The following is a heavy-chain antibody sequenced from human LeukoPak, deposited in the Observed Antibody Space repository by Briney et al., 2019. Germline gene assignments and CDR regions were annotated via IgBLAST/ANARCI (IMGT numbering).Heavy chain of an antibody. CDR3: ARDRQFRLHDP. V-gene: IGHV3-11*01. CDR1: GFTFSDYY. Sequence: KPGGSLRLSCTASGFTFSDYYMTWIRQAPGKELEWLAYISTSGSITSYVDSVRGRFTISRDNAKNSLYLQIDSLRAEDTAMYYCARDRQFRLHDPWGQGILVTVSS. J-gene: IGHJ5*02. D-gene: IGHD3-16*01. CDR2: ISTSGSIT.